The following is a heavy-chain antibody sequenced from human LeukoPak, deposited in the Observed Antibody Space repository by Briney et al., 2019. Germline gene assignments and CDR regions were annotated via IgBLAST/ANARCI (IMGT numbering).Heavy chain of an antibody. D-gene: IGHD3-9*01. CDR3: ARETLLTGKDY. V-gene: IGHV3-74*01. Sequence: GGSLRLSCAASGFTFNSYWMHWVRQAPGKGLVWVSRINSDGSSTSYADSVKGRFTISRDNAKNTLYLQMNSLRAEDTAVYYCARETLLTGKDYWGQGTLVTVSS. J-gene: IGHJ4*02. CDR2: INSDGSST. CDR1: GFTFNSYW.